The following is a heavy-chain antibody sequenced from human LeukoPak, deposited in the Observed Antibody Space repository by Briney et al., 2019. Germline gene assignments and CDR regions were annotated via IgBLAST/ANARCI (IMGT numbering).Heavy chain of an antibody. CDR2: IKTNSGGT. V-gene: IGHV1-2*02. Sequence: ASVTVSCKSSGYTFTGYYMHWVRQAPAQGVERMGWIKTNSGGTNNAQKFHGRVTMTRDTSISTAYMEPSRLRSDDTAVDYCARSCPGRRHCSSCSCYTRFDAFDIWGQGTMVTVSS. J-gene: IGHJ3*02. CDR1: GYTFTGYY. CDR3: ARSCPGRRHCSSCSCYTRFDAFDI. D-gene: IGHD2-2*02.